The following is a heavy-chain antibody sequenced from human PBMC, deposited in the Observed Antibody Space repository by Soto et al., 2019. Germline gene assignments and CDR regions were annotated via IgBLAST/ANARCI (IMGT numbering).Heavy chain of an antibody. V-gene: IGHV5-10-1*01. D-gene: IGHD2-2*01. CDR3: ARRYCSRADCYSDS. CDR2: IDPGDSSA. J-gene: IGHJ4*02. Sequence: RGESLKLSCHGSAYTFFSFWIVWVRQVPGKGLEWVGRIDPGDSSATYSPSFQGHVTISADRSTRSAYLQWHSRRASDTAIYFCARRYCSRADCYSDSWGQGSLVTVSS. CDR1: AYTFFSFW.